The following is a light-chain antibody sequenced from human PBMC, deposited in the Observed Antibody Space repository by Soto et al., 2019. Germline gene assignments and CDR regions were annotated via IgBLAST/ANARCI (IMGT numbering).Light chain of an antibody. Sequence: DIVLTQSPATLSLSPGDRVTLSCRASQTVGRFLSCYQHSPGQGPRLLVYDASNRATGVPARFSGSGSETDFTLTISSLEPEDFAVYYCQQRLHWPITFGQGTRLEIK. CDR2: DAS. V-gene: IGKV3-11*01. J-gene: IGKJ5*01. CDR3: QQRLHWPIT. CDR1: QTVGRF.